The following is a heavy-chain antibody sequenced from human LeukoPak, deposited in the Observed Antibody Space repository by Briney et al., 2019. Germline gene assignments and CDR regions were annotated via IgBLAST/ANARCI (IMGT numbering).Heavy chain of an antibody. CDR1: GFTFSSYG. D-gene: IGHD3-10*01. J-gene: IGHJ4*02. CDR2: IRYDGSII. CDR3: GKALRTGMFRGVIDY. Sequence: GGSLRLSCAASGFTFSSYGMHWVRQAPGKGLEWVAFIRYDGSIIYYTDSVKGRFTISRDNSKNMLYLQMYSLRAEDTALYYCGKALRTGMFRGVIDYWGQGTLVTVSS. V-gene: IGHV3-30*02.